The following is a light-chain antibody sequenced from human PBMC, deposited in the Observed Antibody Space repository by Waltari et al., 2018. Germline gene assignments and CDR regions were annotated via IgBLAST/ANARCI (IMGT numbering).Light chain of an antibody. Sequence: QSALTQPASVSGSPGQSITISCTGTSRAVGSYNLVSWYQQPPGKVPKLMIYEDSKRPSGLSNRFSGSKSGNTASLTISGLQAEDEADYYCCSYAAGGSSVLFGGGTKLTVL. V-gene: IGLV2-23*01. CDR1: SRAVGSYNL. J-gene: IGLJ2*01. CDR3: CSYAAGGSSVL. CDR2: EDS.